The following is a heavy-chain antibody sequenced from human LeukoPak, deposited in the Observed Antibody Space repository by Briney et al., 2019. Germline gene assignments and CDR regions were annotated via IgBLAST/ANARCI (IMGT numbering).Heavy chain of an antibody. Sequence: GGSLRLSCAASGFTFSGYGMHWVRQAPGKGLEWVAFIQYDGSNKYYADSVKGRFTISRDNSKNTLYLQMNSLRAEDTAVYYCARVRFVGGHYYYYMDVWGKGTTVTISS. V-gene: IGHV3-30*02. CDR3: ARVRFVGGHYYYYMDV. CDR2: IQYDGSNK. CDR1: GFTFSGYG. D-gene: IGHD3-16*01. J-gene: IGHJ6*03.